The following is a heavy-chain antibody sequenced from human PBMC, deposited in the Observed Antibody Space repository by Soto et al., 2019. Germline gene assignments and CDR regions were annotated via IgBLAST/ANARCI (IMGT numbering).Heavy chain of an antibody. J-gene: IGHJ6*01. CDR3: SRGQLAAIGYYYYNGMDV. CDR2: IRSRANTYAT. Sequence: VKLVESGGGLVQPGGSLKLSCAASGFIFSGSAIHWVRQASGKGLEWVGRIRSRANTYATSFAASVKGRFIFSRDDSKNMAYLQMNTLKTEDTAVYYCSRGQLAAIGYYYYNGMDVWGQGTTVTVSS. CDR1: GFIFSGSA. V-gene: IGHV3-73*02. D-gene: IGHD2-2*02.